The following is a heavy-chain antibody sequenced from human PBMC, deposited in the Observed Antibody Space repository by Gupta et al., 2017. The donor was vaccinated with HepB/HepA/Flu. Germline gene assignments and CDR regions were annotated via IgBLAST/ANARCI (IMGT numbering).Heavy chain of an antibody. V-gene: IGHV3-23*01. CDR2: ISGSAGTT. Sequence: EVQLLESGGGLVQPGGSLRLPCAASGFTFSNYPISWVRQAPGKGLEWVSAISGSAGTTYYADSVQGQFTISRDNSKNTLYLQMNSLRAEDTAIYYCARGSGSANNCPRYWGQGTLVTVSS. J-gene: IGHJ4*02. CDR3: ARGSGSANNCPRY. D-gene: IGHD3-10*01. CDR1: GFTFSNYP.